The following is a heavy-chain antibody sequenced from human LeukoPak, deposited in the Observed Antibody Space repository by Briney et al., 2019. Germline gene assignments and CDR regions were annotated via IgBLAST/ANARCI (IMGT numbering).Heavy chain of an antibody. V-gene: IGHV5-51*01. J-gene: IGHJ4*02. CDR2: IDPSDSDT. D-gene: IGHD1-26*01. Sequence: GESLKISCKSSGYSFTTHWIVWVRQVPGKGLEYMGAIDPSDSDTRYSPSFQGQVTISADNAISTAYLQWGSLRASDTAMHYCARHYGTFLGATYFDYWGQGSLVTISS. CDR1: GYSFTTHW. CDR3: ARHYGTFLGATYFDY.